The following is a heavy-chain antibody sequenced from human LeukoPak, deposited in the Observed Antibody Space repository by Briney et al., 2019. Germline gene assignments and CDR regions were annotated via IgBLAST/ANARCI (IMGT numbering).Heavy chain of an antibody. CDR2: INPNSGGT. CDR3: ARATHYYGSGSYWSY. CDR1: GYTFTGYY. J-gene: IGHJ4*02. Sequence: ASVKVSCKASGYTFTGYYMHWVRQAPGQGLEWMGWINPNSGGTNYAQKFQGRVTMTRDTSISTAYMELSRLRSDDTAVYYCARATHYYGSGSYWSYWGQGTLVTVSS. V-gene: IGHV1-2*02. D-gene: IGHD3-10*01.